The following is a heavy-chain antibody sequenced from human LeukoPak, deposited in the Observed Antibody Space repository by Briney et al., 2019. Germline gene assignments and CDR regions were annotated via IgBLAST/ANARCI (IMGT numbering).Heavy chain of an antibody. CDR2: VSGGGGST. CDR3: AKDLRSSLSRGVFDS. CDR1: EFTFGSYA. J-gene: IGHJ4*02. V-gene: IGHV3-23*01. Sequence: GSLRLSCAASEFTFGSYAMNWVRQAPGKGLEWVSAVSGGGGSTYYADSVKGRFTISRDNSRNTVNLQMNSLTVEDTAVYYCAKDLRSSLSRGVFDSWGQGTLVTVSS. D-gene: IGHD6-19*01.